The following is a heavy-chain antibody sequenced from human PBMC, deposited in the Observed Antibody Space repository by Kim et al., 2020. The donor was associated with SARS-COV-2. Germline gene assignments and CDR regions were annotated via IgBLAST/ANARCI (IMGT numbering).Heavy chain of an antibody. CDR3: SRHDWFDA. V-gene: IGHV3-66*04. CDR2: IRSGGAR. Sequence: GGSLRLSCAVSGFTVSGYDMNWVRQAPGKGLECVSVIRSGGARFYAAYAAGGFTSSTSDTKNTLHPQMINMNSADTADYYYSRHDWFDAWGPGTLDTGCS. J-gene: IGHJ5*02. CDR1: GFTVSGYD.